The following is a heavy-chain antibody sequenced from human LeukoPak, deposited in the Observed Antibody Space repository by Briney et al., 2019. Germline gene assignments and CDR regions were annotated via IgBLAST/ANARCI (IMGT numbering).Heavy chain of an antibody. J-gene: IGHJ4*02. D-gene: IGHD1-26*01. V-gene: IGHV3-21*01. CDR3: ARALDRVGATSYFDY. CDR1: GFTFSSYS. CDR2: ISSSSSYM. Sequence: GGSLRLSCAASGFTFSSYSMNWVRQAPGKGLEWVSSISSSSSYMYYADSVKGRFTISRDNAKNSLYLQMNSLRAEDTAVYYCARALDRVGATSYFDYWGQGTLVTVSS.